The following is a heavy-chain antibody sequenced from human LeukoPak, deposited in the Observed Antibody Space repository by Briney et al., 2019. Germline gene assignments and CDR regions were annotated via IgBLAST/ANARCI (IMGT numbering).Heavy chain of an antibody. CDR1: GFTFSSYA. Sequence: GGSLRLSCAASGFTFSSYAMSWVRQAPGKGLEWVSAISGSGGSTYYADSVKGRFTISRDNSKNTLYLQMNSLRAEDTAIYYCAKYFACGGDCSLPYYFDYWGQGTLVTVSS. J-gene: IGHJ4*02. CDR3: AKYFACGGDCSLPYYFDY. V-gene: IGHV3-23*01. CDR2: ISGSGGST. D-gene: IGHD2-21*02.